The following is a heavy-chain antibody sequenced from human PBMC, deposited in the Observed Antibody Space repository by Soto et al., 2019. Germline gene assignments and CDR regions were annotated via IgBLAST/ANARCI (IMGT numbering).Heavy chain of an antibody. Sequence: QVQLVESGGGVVQPGRSLRLSCAASGFTFSSYGMHWVRQAPGKGLEWVAVISYDGSNKYYADSVKGRLTISRDNSKNTRYLQMNSLRAEDTAVYYCAKVRWPDFDYWGQGTLVTVSS. CDR1: GFTFSSYG. J-gene: IGHJ4*02. CDR2: ISYDGSNK. CDR3: AKVRWPDFDY. V-gene: IGHV3-30*18. D-gene: IGHD6-13*01.